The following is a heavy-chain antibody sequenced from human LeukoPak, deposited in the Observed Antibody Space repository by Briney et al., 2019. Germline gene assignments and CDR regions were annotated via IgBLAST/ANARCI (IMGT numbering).Heavy chain of an antibody. Sequence: SETLSLTCTVSGGSISSYYWSWIRQPPGKGLEWIGYIYYSGSTNYNPSLKSRVTISVDTSKNQFSLKLSSVTAADTAVYYCARYDFWEEYYFDYWGQGTLVTVSS. CDR2: IYYSGST. J-gene: IGHJ4*02. V-gene: IGHV4-59*01. CDR3: ARYDFWEEYYFDY. CDR1: GGSISSYY. D-gene: IGHD3-3*01.